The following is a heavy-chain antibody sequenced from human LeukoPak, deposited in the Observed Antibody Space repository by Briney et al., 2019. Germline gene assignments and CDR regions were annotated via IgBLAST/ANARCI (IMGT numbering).Heavy chain of an antibody. D-gene: IGHD4-17*01. Sequence: SETLSLTCTVSGGSISSSSYYWGWIRQPPGKGLEWIGSIYYSGSTYYNPSLKSRVTISVDTSKNQFSLKLTSVTAADTAVYYCARNHYGHPLDYWGQGTLVTVSS. V-gene: IGHV4-39*07. CDR2: IYYSGST. J-gene: IGHJ4*02. CDR3: ARNHYGHPLDY. CDR1: GGSISSSSYY.